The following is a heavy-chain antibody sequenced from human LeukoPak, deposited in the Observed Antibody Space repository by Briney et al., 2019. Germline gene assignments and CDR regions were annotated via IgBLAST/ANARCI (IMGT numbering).Heavy chain of an antibody. CDR1: GFTFSDYY. D-gene: IGHD3-3*01. J-gene: IGHJ4*02. CDR2: ISSSGSTI. V-gene: IGHV3-11*01. Sequence: GGSLRLSCAASGFTFSDYYMSWIRQAPGKGLEWVSYISSSGSTIYYADSVKGRFTISRDNAKNSLYLQMNSLRAEDTAVYYCARDRTDYDFWSGYYYPRSADYWGQGTLVTVSS. CDR3: ARDRTDYDFWSGYYYPRSADY.